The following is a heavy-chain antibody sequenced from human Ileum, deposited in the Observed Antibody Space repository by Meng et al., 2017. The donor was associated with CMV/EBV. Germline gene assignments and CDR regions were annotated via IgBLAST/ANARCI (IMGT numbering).Heavy chain of an antibody. CDR3: ARRHDFDLYFDF. Sequence: CKASGYTFTGYFIHWVRQAPGQELEWMGRINPNTASTNYAQKFQGRVTMTGDTSINTVYLELSRLRSDDTAVYYCARRHDFDLYFDFWGQGSLVTVSS. CDR2: INPNTAST. J-gene: IGHJ4*02. CDR1: GYTFTGYF. V-gene: IGHV1-2*06. D-gene: IGHD3-3*01.